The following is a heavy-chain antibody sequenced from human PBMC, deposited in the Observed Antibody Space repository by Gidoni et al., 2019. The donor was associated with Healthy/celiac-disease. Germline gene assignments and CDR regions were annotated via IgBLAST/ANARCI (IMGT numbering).Heavy chain of an antibody. J-gene: IGHJ4*02. Sequence: QVQLQESGPGLVKPSQTLSLTCTVPGGSISSGGYYWRWIRQHPGKGLEWIGYIYYSGSTYYNPSLKSRVTISVDTSKNQFSLKLSSVTAADTAVYYCARGHDYGDYSVDYWGQGTLVTVSS. CDR2: IYYSGST. CDR3: ARGHDYGDYSVDY. CDR1: GGSISSGGYY. V-gene: IGHV4-31*03. D-gene: IGHD4-17*01.